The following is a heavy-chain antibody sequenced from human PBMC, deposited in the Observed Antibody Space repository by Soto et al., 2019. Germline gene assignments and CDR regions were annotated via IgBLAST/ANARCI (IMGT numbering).Heavy chain of an antibody. CDR3: ARGRYCLTGRCFPNWSDS. Sequence: TLSLTCSVSGDSISNLDYFWAWIRQPPGQALEYIGYIYKSATTYYNPSFESRVAISVDTSKSQFSLNVTSVTAADTAVYFCARGRYCLTGRCFPNWSDSWGQGALVTVSS. D-gene: IGHD7-27*01. CDR2: IYKSATT. V-gene: IGHV4-30-4*01. CDR1: GDSISNLDYF. J-gene: IGHJ5*01.